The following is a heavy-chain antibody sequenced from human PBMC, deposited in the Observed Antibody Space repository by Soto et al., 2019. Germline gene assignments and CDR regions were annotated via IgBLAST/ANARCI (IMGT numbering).Heavy chain of an antibody. CDR1: GFTFSSYG. Sequence: GGSLRLSCAASGFTFSSYGMHWVRQAPGKGLEWVAVISYDGSNKYYADSVKGRFTISRDNSKNTLYLQMNSLRAEDTAVYYCAKGDFWSGYYTFPERNEFDYWGQGTLVTVSS. V-gene: IGHV3-30*18. CDR3: AKGDFWSGYYTFPERNEFDY. CDR2: ISYDGSNK. D-gene: IGHD3-3*01. J-gene: IGHJ4*02.